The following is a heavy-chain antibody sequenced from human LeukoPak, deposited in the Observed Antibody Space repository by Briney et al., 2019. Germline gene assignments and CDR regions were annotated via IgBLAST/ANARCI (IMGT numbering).Heavy chain of an antibody. D-gene: IGHD3-22*01. CDR3: ARHPPLTSYDSSGPDN. V-gene: IGHV4-39*01. J-gene: IGHJ3*02. CDR2: IYYSGST. Sequence: SETLSLTCTVSGGSISSSSYYWGWIRQPPGKGLEWIGSIYYSGSTYYNPSLKSRVTISVDTSKNQFSLKLSSVTAADTAVYYCARHPPLTSYDSSGPDNWGQGTMVTVSS. CDR1: GGSISSSSYY.